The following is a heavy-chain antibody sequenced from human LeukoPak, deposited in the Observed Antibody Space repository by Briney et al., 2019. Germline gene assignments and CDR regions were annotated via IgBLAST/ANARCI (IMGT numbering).Heavy chain of an antibody. D-gene: IGHD2-2*01. CDR2: IIPIFGTA. Sequence: SVKVSCKASGGTFSSYAISWVRQAPGQGLEWMGGIIPIFGTANYAQKFQGRVTITTDESTGTAYMELSSLRSEDTAVYYCARGIGIPGGYNWFDPWGQGTLVTVSS. V-gene: IGHV1-69*05. CDR1: GGTFSSYA. CDR3: ARGIGIPGGYNWFDP. J-gene: IGHJ5*02.